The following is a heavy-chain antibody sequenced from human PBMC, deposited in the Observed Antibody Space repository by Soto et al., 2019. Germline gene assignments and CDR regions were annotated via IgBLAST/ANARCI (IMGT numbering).Heavy chain of an antibody. CDR1: GFTFSSYG. CDR3: AREDYGDTPGYYYYYMDV. J-gene: IGHJ6*03. CDR2: IWYDGSNK. V-gene: IGHV3-33*01. Sequence: PGGSLRLSCAAPGFTFSSYGMHWVRQAPGKGLEWVAVIWYDGSNKYYADSVKGRFTISRDNSKNTLYLQMNSLRAEDTAVYYCAREDYGDTPGYYYYYMDVWGKGTTVTVSS. D-gene: IGHD4-17*01.